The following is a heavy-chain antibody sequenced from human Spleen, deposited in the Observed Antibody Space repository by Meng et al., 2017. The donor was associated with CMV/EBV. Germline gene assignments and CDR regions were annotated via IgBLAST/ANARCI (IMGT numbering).Heavy chain of an antibody. D-gene: IGHD6-19*01. CDR1: GFTFSSYW. J-gene: IGHJ4*02. CDR3: AKNGGWEGYIDY. CDR2: INSDGSST. Sequence: GESLKISCAASGFTFSSYWMHWVRQAPGKGLVWVSRINSDGSSTSYADSVKGRFTISRDNAKNTLYLQMNSLRAEDTAVYYCAKNGGWEGYIDYWGQGTLVTVSS. V-gene: IGHV3-74*01.